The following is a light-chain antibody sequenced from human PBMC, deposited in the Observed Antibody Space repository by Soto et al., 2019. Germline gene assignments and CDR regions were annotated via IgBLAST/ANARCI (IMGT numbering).Light chain of an antibody. CDR3: QEYNNWPSLT. V-gene: IGKV3-15*01. CDR2: GAS. Sequence: EIVMTQSPATLSVSPGERATLSCRASQSVSSNLAWYQQKPGQAPRLLIYGASTTATAIPARFSGGGSGIEFTMTISSLQSEDFAVYYGQEYNNWPSLTFGGGTKVEIK. CDR1: QSVSSN. J-gene: IGKJ4*01.